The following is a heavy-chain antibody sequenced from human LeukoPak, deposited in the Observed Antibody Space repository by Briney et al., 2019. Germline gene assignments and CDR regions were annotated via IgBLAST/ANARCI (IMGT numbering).Heavy chain of an antibody. V-gene: IGHV3-21*01. CDR2: ISSSSSYI. CDR3: ARAQYSSSWLAEYFQH. J-gene: IGHJ1*01. D-gene: IGHD6-13*01. Sequence: GGSLRLSCAAFGFTFSSYSMNWVRQAPGKGLEWVSSISSSSSYIYYADSVKGRFTISRDNAKNSLYLQMNSLRAEDTAVYYCARAQYSSSWLAEYFQHWGQGTLVTVSS. CDR1: GFTFSSYS.